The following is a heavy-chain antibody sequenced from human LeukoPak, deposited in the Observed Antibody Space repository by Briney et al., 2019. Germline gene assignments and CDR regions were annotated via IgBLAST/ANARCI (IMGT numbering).Heavy chain of an antibody. V-gene: IGHV3-30-3*01. CDR3: ARDIGVGGTVGIPDY. J-gene: IGHJ4*02. Sequence: GGSLRLSCAASGFTFSSYAMHWVRQAPGKGLECVAAISNDGNNNHHTDSVKGRFTISRDNSKNTLYLQMSSLRTEDTAVYYCARDIGVGGTVGIPDYWGQGTLVTVSS. CDR1: GFTFSSYA. D-gene: IGHD6-19*01. CDR2: ISNDGNNN.